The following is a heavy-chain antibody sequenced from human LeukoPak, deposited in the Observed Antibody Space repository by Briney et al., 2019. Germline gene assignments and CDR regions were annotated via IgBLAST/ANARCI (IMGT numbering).Heavy chain of an antibody. J-gene: IGHJ4*02. Sequence: TGGSLRLSCAASGFTFSSYSMNWVRQAPGKGLEWVAVISNDGSNKYYADSVKGRFTISRDNSNNTLYLQMNSLRAEDTAVYLCARALSATGSVLYWGQGTLVTVSS. D-gene: IGHD1-1*01. CDR2: ISNDGSNK. CDR3: ARALSATGSVLY. V-gene: IGHV3-30*03. CDR1: GFTFSSYS.